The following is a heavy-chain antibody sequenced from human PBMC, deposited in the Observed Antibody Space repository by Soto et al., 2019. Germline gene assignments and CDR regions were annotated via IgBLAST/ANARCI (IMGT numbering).Heavy chain of an antibody. D-gene: IGHD3-3*01. V-gene: IGHV5-10-1*01. CDR1: GYTFTDYW. CDR3: ARARSITIFGVVGFEMDV. J-gene: IGHJ6*02. Sequence: PGESLKISCKGSGYTFTDYWINWVRQMPGKGLEWMGRIDPSDSYTKYSPSFQGQGTISADKSISTAYLEWSSLEASDTAMYYCARARSITIFGVVGFEMDVWGQGTTVTVSS. CDR2: IDPSDSYT.